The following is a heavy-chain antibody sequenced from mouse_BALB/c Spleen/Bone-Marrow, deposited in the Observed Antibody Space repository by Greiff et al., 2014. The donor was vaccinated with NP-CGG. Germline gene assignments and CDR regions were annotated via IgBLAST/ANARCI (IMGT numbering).Heavy chain of an antibody. J-gene: IGHJ4*01. Sequence: QVQLQQSGAELARPGASVKLSCKASGYTFTSYWMQWVKQRPGQGLEWIGAIYPGDGDTRYTQKFKGKATLTADKSSSTAYMQLSGLASEDSAVYYCARWGNSYAMDYWGQGTSVTVSS. V-gene: IGHV1-87*01. D-gene: IGHD2-1*01. CDR1: GYTFTSYW. CDR2: IYPGDGDT. CDR3: ARWGNSYAMDY.